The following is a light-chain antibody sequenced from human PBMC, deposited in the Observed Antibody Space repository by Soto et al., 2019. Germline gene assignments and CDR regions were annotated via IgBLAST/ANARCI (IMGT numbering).Light chain of an antibody. J-gene: IGKJ2*01. CDR2: KAS. CDR3: QQYISYSPYT. Sequence: DIQMTQSTSTLSASVGDRVTITCRASQTISTSLAWYQQKPGKAPRLLIYKASSLERGVPSRFSGSGSGTEFTLTIRSLQPDDFATYYCQQYISYSPYTFGQGTRLEI. V-gene: IGKV1-5*03. CDR1: QTISTS.